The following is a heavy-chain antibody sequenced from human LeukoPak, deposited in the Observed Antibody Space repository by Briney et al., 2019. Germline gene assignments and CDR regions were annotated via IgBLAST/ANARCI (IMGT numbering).Heavy chain of an antibody. CDR3: ARDMGYSYDYVFDY. J-gene: IGHJ4*02. V-gene: IGHV4-4*07. Sequence: SETLSLTCTVSGGSISSYYWSWIRQPAGKGLEWIGRIYTSGSTNYNSSLKSRVTMSVDTSKNQFSLKLSSVTAADTAVYYCARDMGYSYDYVFDYWGQGTLVTVSS. CDR1: GGSISSYY. CDR2: IYTSGST. D-gene: IGHD5-18*01.